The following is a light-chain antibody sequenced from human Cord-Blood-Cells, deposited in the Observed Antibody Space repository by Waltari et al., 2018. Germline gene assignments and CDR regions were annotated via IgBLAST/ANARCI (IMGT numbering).Light chain of an antibody. Sequence: AIRMTQSPSSLSASTGDRVNITCRASQGIRSYLAWYQQQPGKATKLLIYAASTLQSGVPSRFSGGGSGTDFTLTISCLQSEDFATYYCQQYYSYPLTFGGGTKVEIK. J-gene: IGKJ4*01. V-gene: IGKV1-8*01. CDR1: QGIRSY. CDR2: AAS. CDR3: QQYYSYPLT.